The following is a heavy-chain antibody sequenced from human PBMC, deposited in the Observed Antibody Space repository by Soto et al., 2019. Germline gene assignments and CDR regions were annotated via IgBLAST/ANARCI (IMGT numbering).Heavy chain of an antibody. D-gene: IGHD3-10*01. Sequence: QVQLVQSGAEVKKPGSSVKVSCKASGGTFSSYAISWVRQAPGQGLEWMGGIIPIFGTANYAQKFQGRVTITADESTSTAYMELSSLRSEDTAVYYCARVDWVVRGVRYYYYYGMDVWGQGTTVTVSS. CDR3: ARVDWVVRGVRYYYYYGMDV. V-gene: IGHV1-69*12. J-gene: IGHJ6*02. CDR1: GGTFSSYA. CDR2: IIPIFGTA.